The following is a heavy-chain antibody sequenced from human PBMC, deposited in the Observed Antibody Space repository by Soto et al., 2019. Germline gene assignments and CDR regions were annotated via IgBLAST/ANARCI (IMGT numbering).Heavy chain of an antibody. Sequence: ASVKVSCKASGYTFTSYAMHWVRQAPGQRLEWMGWINAGNGNTKYSQKFQGRVTITRDTSASTAYMELSSLRSEDTAVYYCARAGGTTVTGLWHFDSWGQGTLVTVSS. J-gene: IGHJ4*02. D-gene: IGHD4-17*01. CDR1: GYTFTSYA. CDR3: ARAGGTTVTGLWHFDS. CDR2: INAGNGNT. V-gene: IGHV1-3*01.